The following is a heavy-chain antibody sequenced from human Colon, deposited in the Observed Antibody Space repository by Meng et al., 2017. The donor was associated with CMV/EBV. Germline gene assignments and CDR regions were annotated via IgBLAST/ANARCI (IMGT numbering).Heavy chain of an antibody. V-gene: IGHV3-21*01. CDR1: GFTFSSYA. D-gene: IGHD5-18*01. Sequence: GGSLRPSCVGSGFTFSSYALNWVRQAPGKGLEWVSPMHSSGDHKYYADSLRGRFTVSRDNANNALFLHMNSLSVEDTAVYYCARDKYTAMIKDAIDVWGQGTTVTVSS. J-gene: IGHJ6*02. CDR2: MHSSGDHK. CDR3: ARDKYTAMIKDAIDV.